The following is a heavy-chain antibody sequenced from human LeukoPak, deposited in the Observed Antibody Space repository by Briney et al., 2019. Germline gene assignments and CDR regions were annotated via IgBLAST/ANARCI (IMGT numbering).Heavy chain of an antibody. CDR3: ARTQVVTIFGVVIYYYYYMDV. Sequence: ASVKVSCKASGYTFTSYDINWVRQATGQGLEWMGWMNPNSGNTGYAQKFPGRVTMTRNTSISTAYMELSSLRSEDTAVYYCARTQVVTIFGVVIYYYYYMDVWGKGTTVTVSS. CDR2: MNPNSGNT. V-gene: IGHV1-8*01. J-gene: IGHJ6*03. CDR1: GYTFTSYD. D-gene: IGHD3-3*01.